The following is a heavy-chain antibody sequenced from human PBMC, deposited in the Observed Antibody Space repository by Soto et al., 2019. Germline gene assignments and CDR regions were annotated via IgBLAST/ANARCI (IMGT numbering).Heavy chain of an antibody. D-gene: IGHD3-22*01. J-gene: IGHJ4*02. Sequence: SLRLSCSASGFTFSSYAMHWVRQAPGKGLEYVSSISINGGSTHYADSVKGRFTIPRDNSRNTQYLQMSSPRADDTAVYYCVKGEFYYDSSAYYPFDSWGQGTLVTVSS. CDR2: ISINGGST. CDR3: VKGEFYYDSSAYYPFDS. CDR1: GFTFSSYA. V-gene: IGHV3-64D*06.